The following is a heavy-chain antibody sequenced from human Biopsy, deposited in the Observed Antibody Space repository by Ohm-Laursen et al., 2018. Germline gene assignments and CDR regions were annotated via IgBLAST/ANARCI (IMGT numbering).Heavy chain of an antibody. CDR1: GFPVSDYY. CDR2: INSSGSTK. D-gene: IGHD2-15*01. CDR3: ARAVGIAAAPIDY. Sequence: SLRLSCAAFGFPVSDYYMSWIRQAPGRGLEWVSDINSSGSTKYHAESMKGRFTISRDNAMNSVYLQMNSLRGEDTAVYYCARAVGIAAAPIDYWGQGTLVTVSS. V-gene: IGHV3-11*01. J-gene: IGHJ4*02.